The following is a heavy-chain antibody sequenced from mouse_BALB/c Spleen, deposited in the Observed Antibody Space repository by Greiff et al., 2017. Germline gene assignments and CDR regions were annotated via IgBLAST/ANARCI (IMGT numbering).Heavy chain of an antibody. D-gene: IGHD2-4*01. CDR3: AIGYDYGGGAWFAY. Sequence: ESGPGLVKPSQSLSLTCSVSGYSITSGYYWYWIRQSPGNKLEWMGYISYDGSNNYNPSLKNRIAITRDTSKNQFFLKLNSVTTEDTATYYCAIGYDYGGGAWFAYWGQGTLVTVSA. CDR2: ISYDGSN. V-gene: IGHV3-6*02. CDR1: GYSITSGYY. J-gene: IGHJ3*01.